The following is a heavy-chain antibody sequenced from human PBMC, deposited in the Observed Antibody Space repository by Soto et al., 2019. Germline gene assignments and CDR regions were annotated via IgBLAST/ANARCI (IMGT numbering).Heavy chain of an antibody. CDR3: ARGVADSHDFWCGYRHLGY. D-gene: IGHD3-3*01. CDR2: VSHDGVKK. CDR1: GFTFTDFG. V-gene: IGHV3-30*03. Sequence: QVQLVETGGGVVQPGRSLRLSCAASGFTFTDFGLHWVRQAPGKGLEWVAVVSHDGVKKLYADSVKGRLAVFRDDSKNTLFLQMDSLRAEYTAVYYCARGVADSHDFWCGYRHLGYWGQGSLVTVSS. J-gene: IGHJ1*01.